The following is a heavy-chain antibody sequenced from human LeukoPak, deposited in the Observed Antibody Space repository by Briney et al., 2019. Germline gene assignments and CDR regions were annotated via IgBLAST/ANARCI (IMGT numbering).Heavy chain of an antibody. CDR1: GFTFSSYA. CDR2: ISGSGSGT. D-gene: IGHD4-23*01. J-gene: IGHJ4*02. Sequence: GGSLRLSCTASGFTFSSYAMTWVRQAPGKGLEWVSGISGSGSGTYYADSVKGRFTISRDNSKTTLYLQMNSLRADDTALYYCVTYTGNSILVRFHYWGQGTLVTVSS. V-gene: IGHV3-23*01. CDR3: VTYTGNSILVRFHY.